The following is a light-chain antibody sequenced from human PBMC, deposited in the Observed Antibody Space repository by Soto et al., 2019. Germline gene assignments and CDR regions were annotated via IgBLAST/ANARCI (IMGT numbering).Light chain of an antibody. CDR2: KDT. Sequence: SYELTQPPSVSVSPGQTARITCSGDALPKQFAYWYQQKPGQAPVLLIYKDTERPSAIPERFSGSRSGTTVTLTISGVQAEDEADYYCQSADSSGTYVFGTGTKLTVL. V-gene: IGLV3-25*03. J-gene: IGLJ1*01. CDR3: QSADSSGTYV. CDR1: ALPKQF.